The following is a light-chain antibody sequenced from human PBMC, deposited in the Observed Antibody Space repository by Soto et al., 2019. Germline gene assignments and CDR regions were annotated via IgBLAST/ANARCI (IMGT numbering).Light chain of an antibody. CDR3: CSYAGNSVV. V-gene: IGLV2-23*01. CDR1: SSDVGSYNL. Sequence: QSALTQPASVSGSPGQSITISCTGSSSDVGSYNLVSWYQHHPGKAPKLMIFEGSKRPSGVSNRFSGSKSVNTASLTISGLQAEDEADYYCCSYAGNSVVFGGGTKLT. CDR2: EGS. J-gene: IGLJ2*01.